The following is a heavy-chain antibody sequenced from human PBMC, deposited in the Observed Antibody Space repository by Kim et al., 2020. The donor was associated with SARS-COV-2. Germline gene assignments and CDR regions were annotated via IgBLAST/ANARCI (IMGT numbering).Heavy chain of an antibody. J-gene: IGHJ6*02. V-gene: IGHV3-15*01. Sequence: GGSLRLSCAASGFTFSNAWMSWVRQAPGKGLEWVGRIKSKTDGGTTDYAAPVKGRSTISRDDSKNTLYLQMNSLKTEDTAVYYCTSPYGSGSYYTGPYGMDVWGQGTTVTVSS. CDR3: TSPYGSGSYYTGPYGMDV. D-gene: IGHD3-10*01. CDR1: GFTFSNAW. CDR2: IKSKTDGGTT.